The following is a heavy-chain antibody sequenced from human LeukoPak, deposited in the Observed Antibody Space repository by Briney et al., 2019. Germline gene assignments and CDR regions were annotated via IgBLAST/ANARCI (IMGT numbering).Heavy chain of an antibody. CDR3: ARHPDKNKGYFSGSTCYDAFDI. J-gene: IGHJ3*02. CDR1: GSTFTNYW. V-gene: IGHV5-51*01. D-gene: IGHD2-15*01. CDR2: IYPGDSDI. Sequence: KPGESLQISCQGSGSTFTNYWIAWVRHLPGRGLEWMGFIYPGDSDIRYSPSSQCQVTISADKSINTAYLQWSSLKASDTAMYYCARHPDKNKGYFSGSTCYDAFDIWGQGTTVTVS.